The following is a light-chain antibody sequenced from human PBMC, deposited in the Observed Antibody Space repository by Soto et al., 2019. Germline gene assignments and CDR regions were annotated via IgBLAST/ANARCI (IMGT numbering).Light chain of an antibody. J-gene: IGKJ1*01. CDR2: AAS. CDR3: QNYNSYSEA. V-gene: IGKV1-27*01. Sequence: DIQMTQSPSSLSTSVGDRVTITCRASQGISNYLAWYQQKPGKVPKLLIYAASTLQSGVPYRFSGSGSGTDFTLTISRLQPEDVATYYCQNYNSYSEACGQGTKVDIK. CDR1: QGISNY.